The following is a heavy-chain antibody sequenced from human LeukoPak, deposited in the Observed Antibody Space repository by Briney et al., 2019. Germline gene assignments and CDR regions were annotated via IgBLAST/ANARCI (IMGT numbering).Heavy chain of an antibody. V-gene: IGHV3-7*01. Sequence: PGGSLRLSCAASGFTFSSYCMTWVRQAPGRGLEWVAEIIQDGGMKYHADSVKGRFTISRDNAKNTLYLQMNSLRAEDTAVYYCARFSGIAVAGIDYWGQGTLVTVSS. J-gene: IGHJ4*02. CDR2: IIQDGGMK. CDR3: ARFSGIAVAGIDY. CDR1: GFTFSSYC. D-gene: IGHD6-19*01.